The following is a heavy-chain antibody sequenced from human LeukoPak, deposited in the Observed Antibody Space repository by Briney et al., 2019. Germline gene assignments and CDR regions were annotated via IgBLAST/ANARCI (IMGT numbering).Heavy chain of an antibody. CDR2: IRGADGST. CDR1: GFTFSNFA. Sequence: GGSLRLSCAASGFTFSNFALMWVRQAPGRGLEWVSVIRGADGSTVYADSVKGRFTISRDNSKNTLYLQMIGLRAEDVAVYYCARDPNGDYIGAFDMWGPGTLVTVSS. D-gene: IGHD4-17*01. CDR3: ARDPNGDYIGAFDM. J-gene: IGHJ3*02. V-gene: IGHV3-23*01.